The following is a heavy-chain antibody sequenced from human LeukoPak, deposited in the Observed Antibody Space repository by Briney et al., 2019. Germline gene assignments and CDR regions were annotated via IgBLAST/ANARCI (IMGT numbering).Heavy chain of an antibody. CDR1: GGTFSSYA. CDR2: ISAYNGNT. J-gene: IGHJ3*02. V-gene: IGHV1-18*01. D-gene: IGHD6-13*01. Sequence: GASVKVSCKASGGTFSSYAISWVRQAPGQGLEWMGWISAYNGNTNYAQKLQGRVTMTTDTSTSTAYMELRSLRSDDTAVYYCARGQQLADAFDIWGQGTMVTVSS. CDR3: ARGQQLADAFDI.